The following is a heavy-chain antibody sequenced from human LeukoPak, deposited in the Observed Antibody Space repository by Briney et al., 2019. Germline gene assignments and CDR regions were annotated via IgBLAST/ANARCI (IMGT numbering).Heavy chain of an antibody. Sequence: SVKVSCKASGGTFSSYAISWVRQAPGQGLEWMGGIIPILGTANYAQKFQGRVTITADESTSTAYMELSSLRSEDTAVYYCARQKTRDGYNYYYGMDVWGQGTTVTVSS. D-gene: IGHD5-24*01. CDR2: IIPILGTA. J-gene: IGHJ6*02. CDR1: GGTFSSYA. V-gene: IGHV1-69*13. CDR3: ARQKTRDGYNYYYGMDV.